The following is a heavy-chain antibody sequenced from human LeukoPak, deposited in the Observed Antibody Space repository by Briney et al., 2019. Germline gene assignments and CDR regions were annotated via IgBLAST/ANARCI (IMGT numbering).Heavy chain of an antibody. CDR1: GGSLSNYY. CDR2: INHSGST. V-gene: IGHV4-34*01. Sequence: SETLSLTCTVSGGSLSNYYWSWIRQPPGKGLEWIGEINHSGSTNYNPSLKSRVTISVDTSKTQFSLKLSSVTAADTAVYYCARSRLHPIIFDYWGQGTLVTVSS. CDR3: ARSRLHPIIFDY. D-gene: IGHD5-24*01. J-gene: IGHJ4*02.